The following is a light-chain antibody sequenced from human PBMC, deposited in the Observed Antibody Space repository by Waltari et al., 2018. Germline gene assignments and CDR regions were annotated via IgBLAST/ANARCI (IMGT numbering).Light chain of an antibody. CDR2: QAS. CDR1: ERISRW. J-gene: IGKJ1*01. Sequence: DIQMTQSPSTLSAYVGDRVTITCRASERISRWLAWYQQKPGMAPKLLIYQASSLEDGVPSRFSCSGFETEFSLSISSLQPEDFTTYYCQQYNTYPWTFGQGTKVEIK. V-gene: IGKV1-5*03. CDR3: QQYNTYPWT.